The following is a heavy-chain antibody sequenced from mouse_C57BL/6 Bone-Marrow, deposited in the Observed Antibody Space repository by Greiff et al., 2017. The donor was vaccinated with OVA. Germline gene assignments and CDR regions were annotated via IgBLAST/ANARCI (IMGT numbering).Heavy chain of an antibody. CDR2: ISDGGSYT. CDR1: GFTFSSYA. V-gene: IGHV5-4*01. CDR3: AREGYGSSEMAY. D-gene: IGHD1-1*01. J-gene: IGHJ3*01. Sequence: DVMLVESGGGLVKPGGSLKLSCAASGFTFSSYAMSWVRQTPEKRLEWVATISDGGSYTYYPDIVKGRFTISRDNAKNNLYLQMSHLKSEDTAMYYCAREGYGSSEMAYWGQGTLVTVSA.